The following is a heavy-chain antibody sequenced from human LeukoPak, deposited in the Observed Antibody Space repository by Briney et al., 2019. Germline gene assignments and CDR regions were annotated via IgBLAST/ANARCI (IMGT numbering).Heavy chain of an antibody. CDR1: GFTFSSYA. CDR2: ISGSGGST. Sequence: PGGSLRLSCAASGFTFSSYAMSWVRQAPGKGLEWVSAISGSGGSTYYADSVKGRFTISRDNSKNTLYLQMNSLRAEDTAVYYCAKDLGYVSRGYYDSSGPVYYGMDVWGQGTTVTVSS. V-gene: IGHV3-23*01. CDR3: AKDLGYVSRGYYDSSGPVYYGMDV. J-gene: IGHJ6*02. D-gene: IGHD3-22*01.